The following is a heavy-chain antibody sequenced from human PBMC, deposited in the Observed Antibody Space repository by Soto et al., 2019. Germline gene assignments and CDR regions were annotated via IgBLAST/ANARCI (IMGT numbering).Heavy chain of an antibody. CDR3: ARSTVTTNYYHYYGMDV. J-gene: IGHJ6*02. V-gene: IGHV3-30*04. CDR2: ISYDGSNK. CDR1: GFTFSSYA. Sequence: GGSLRLSCAASGFTFSSYAMHWVRQAPGKGLEWAAVISYDGSNKYYADSVKGRFTISRDNSKNTLSLQMNSLRAEDTAVYFCARSTVTTNYYHYYGMDVWGQGTTVTVSS. D-gene: IGHD4-17*01.